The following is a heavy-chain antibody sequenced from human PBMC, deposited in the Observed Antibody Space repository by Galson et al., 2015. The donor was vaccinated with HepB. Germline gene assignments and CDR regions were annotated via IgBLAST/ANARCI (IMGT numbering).Heavy chain of an antibody. CDR3: ARDPTLDYYDSSGYGIDY. Sequence: SLRLSCAASGGTFSSYSINWVRQAPGKGLEWVAYISSSSSTIYYADTVTGRFTITRDNAKNTLYLQLNSLRDEDTAVYYCARDPTLDYYDSSGYGIDYWGQGTLVTVSS. CDR1: GGTFSSYS. D-gene: IGHD3-22*01. V-gene: IGHV3-48*02. CDR2: ISSSSSTI. J-gene: IGHJ4*02.